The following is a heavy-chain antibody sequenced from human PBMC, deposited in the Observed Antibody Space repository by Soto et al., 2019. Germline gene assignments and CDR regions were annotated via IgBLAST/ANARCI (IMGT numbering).Heavy chain of an antibody. CDR1: GDSVSSNTAA. V-gene: IGHV6-1*01. CDR2: TYYRSNWRH. D-gene: IGHD6-13*01. J-gene: IGHJ4*02. Sequence: QALSLPSAISGDSVSSNTAAWNWIRSSPSRGLEWLGRTYYRSNWRHDYAVSVKSRITVNPDTSKNHFSLQLNSVTPDDTAVYYCARGVAGTGFDLWGQGTLVTVSS. CDR3: ARGVAGTGFDL.